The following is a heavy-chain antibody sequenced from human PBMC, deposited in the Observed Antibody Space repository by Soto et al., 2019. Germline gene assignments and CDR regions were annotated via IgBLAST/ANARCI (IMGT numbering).Heavy chain of an antibody. D-gene: IGHD1-26*01. CDR3: ANEGLATTKYYFDS. Sequence: EVQLLESGGGLVQPGGSLRLSCAASGLTFSSYAMSWVRQAPGKGLEWVSAISGSGGSTYYADSVKGRFTISRDNSKNTLYLQMNSLTDEDTAVYYCANEGLATTKYYFDSWGQGTMVTVSS. CDR2: ISGSGGST. J-gene: IGHJ4*02. CDR1: GLTFSSYA. V-gene: IGHV3-23*01.